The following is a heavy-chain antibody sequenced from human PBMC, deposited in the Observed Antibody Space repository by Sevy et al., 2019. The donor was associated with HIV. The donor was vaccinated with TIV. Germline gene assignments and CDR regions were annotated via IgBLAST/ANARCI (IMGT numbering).Heavy chain of an antibody. CDR2: ISWNSGAI. Sequence: GGSLRLSCAASGFIFDDYAMHWVRQVPGRGLQWVSGISWNSGAIDYADSVKGRFTMSRDNAKNSLYLQMNNLRLEDTALYYCAKDRGYSYSSIDFWGQGTLVTVSS. CDR1: GFIFDDYA. V-gene: IGHV3-9*01. D-gene: IGHD5-18*01. CDR3: AKDRGYSYSSIDF. J-gene: IGHJ4*02.